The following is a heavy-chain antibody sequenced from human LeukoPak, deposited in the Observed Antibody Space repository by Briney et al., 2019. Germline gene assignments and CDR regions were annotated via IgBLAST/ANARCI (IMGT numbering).Heavy chain of an antibody. D-gene: IGHD6-19*01. J-gene: IGHJ5*02. Sequence: SETLSLTCTVSGGSISNNYWTWIRQPAGKGLEYIGRIYSSGSTHYNPSLKSRVTMSVDTSKNPFSLKLTSVTVADTALYYCARDRGFSSGHGGWFDPWGQGTLVTVSS. CDR3: ARDRGFSSGHGGWFDP. V-gene: IGHV4-4*07. CDR1: GGSISNNY. CDR2: IYSSGST.